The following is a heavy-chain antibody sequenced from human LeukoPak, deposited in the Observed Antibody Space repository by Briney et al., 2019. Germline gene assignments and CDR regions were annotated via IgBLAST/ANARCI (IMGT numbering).Heavy chain of an antibody. D-gene: IGHD3-22*01. V-gene: IGHV3-23*01. Sequence: GGTLRLSCAASGFTFSSYGMSWVRQAPGKGLEWVSAISGSGDSTYYADSVKGRFTISRDNSKNTLYLQMNSLRAEDTAVYYCAKVGYYNDSSGYYLDYFDYWGQGTLVTVSS. CDR2: ISGSGDST. CDR1: GFTFSSYG. J-gene: IGHJ4*02. CDR3: AKVGYYNDSSGYYLDYFDY.